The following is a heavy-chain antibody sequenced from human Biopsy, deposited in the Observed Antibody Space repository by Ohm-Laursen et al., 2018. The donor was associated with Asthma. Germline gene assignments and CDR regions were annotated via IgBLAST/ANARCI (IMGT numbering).Heavy chain of an antibody. Sequence: SQRLSCAASGFTFSSYGMHWVRQAPGKGLEWVAVIWYDGSNKYYADSVKGRFTISRDTSKNTLYLQMNSLRAEDTAVYYCAREGLGYCSSTSCYQNVYYGLDVWGQGTTVTVSS. CDR2: IWYDGSNK. CDR1: GFTFSSYG. CDR3: AREGLGYCSSTSCYQNVYYGLDV. D-gene: IGHD2-2*01. V-gene: IGHV3-33*01. J-gene: IGHJ6*02.